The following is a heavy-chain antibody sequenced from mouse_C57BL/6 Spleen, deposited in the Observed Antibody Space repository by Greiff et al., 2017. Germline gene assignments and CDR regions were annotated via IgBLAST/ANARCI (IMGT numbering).Heavy chain of an antibody. CDR3: ASGGNYEGGAMDY. CDR1: GYSITSGYY. D-gene: IGHD2-1*01. Sequence: EVQRVESGPGLVKPSPSLSLTCSVTGYSITSGYYWNWIRQFPGNKLEWMGYISYDGSNNYNPSLKNRISITRDTSTDQFFLKLNSVTTEDTATYYCASGGNYEGGAMDYWGQGTSVTVSS. CDR2: ISYDGSN. V-gene: IGHV3-6*01. J-gene: IGHJ4*01.